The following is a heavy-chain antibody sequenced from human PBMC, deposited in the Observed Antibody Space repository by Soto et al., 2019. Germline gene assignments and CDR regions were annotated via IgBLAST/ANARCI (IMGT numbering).Heavy chain of an antibody. J-gene: IGHJ6*02. CDR3: ASGYCSSTSCFLHYYYYGMDV. CDR1: GYSFTSYW. V-gene: IGHV5-10-1*01. CDR2: IDPSDSYT. Sequence: PGESLKISCKGSGYSFTSYWLSWVRQMPGKGLEWMGRIDPSDSYTNYSPSFQGHVTISADKSISTAYLQWSSLKASDTAMYYCASGYCSSTSCFLHYYYYGMDVWGQGTTVTVSS. D-gene: IGHD2-2*03.